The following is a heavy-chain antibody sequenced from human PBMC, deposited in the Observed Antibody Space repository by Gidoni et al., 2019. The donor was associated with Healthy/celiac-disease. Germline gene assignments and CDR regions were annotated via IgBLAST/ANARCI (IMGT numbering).Heavy chain of an antibody. CDR2: INHSGST. CDR3: ARIVPAAAGY. CDR1: GGSFSGYY. J-gene: IGHJ4*02. D-gene: IGHD2-2*01. Sequence: QVQLQQWGAGLLKPSETLSLTCAVYGGSFSGYYWSWIRQPPGKGLEWVGEINHSGSTNYNPSLKSRVTISVDTSKNQFSLKLSSVTAADTAVYYCARIVPAAAGYWGQGTLVTVSS. V-gene: IGHV4-34*01.